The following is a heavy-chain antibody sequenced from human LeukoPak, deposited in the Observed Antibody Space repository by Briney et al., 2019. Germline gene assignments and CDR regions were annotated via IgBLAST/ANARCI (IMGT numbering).Heavy chain of an antibody. V-gene: IGHV3-11*04. Sequence: KPGGSLTLSCAASGFTFSDYYMSWIRQAPGKGLEWVSYISSSGTTIYYADSVKGRFTISRDNAKNSLYLQMNSLRAEETAVYYCARARAYYYESSLLFDYWGQGTLGTVSS. CDR3: ARARAYYYESSLLFDY. CDR2: ISSSGTTI. D-gene: IGHD3-22*01. CDR1: GFTFSDYY. J-gene: IGHJ4*02.